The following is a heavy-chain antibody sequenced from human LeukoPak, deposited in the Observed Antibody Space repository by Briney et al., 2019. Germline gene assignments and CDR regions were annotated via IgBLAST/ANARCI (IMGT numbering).Heavy chain of an antibody. CDR1: GYTFTSYY. V-gene: IGHV1-46*03. Sequence: LRASVKVSCKASGYTFTSYYMHWVRQAPGQGLEWMGIINPSGGSTSYAQKFQGRVTMTRDTSTSIVYMELSSLRSEDTAVYYCARDSPLLWFGELLGYYFDYWGQGTLVTVSS. CDR2: INPSGGST. CDR3: ARDSPLLWFGELLGYYFDY. D-gene: IGHD3-10*01. J-gene: IGHJ4*02.